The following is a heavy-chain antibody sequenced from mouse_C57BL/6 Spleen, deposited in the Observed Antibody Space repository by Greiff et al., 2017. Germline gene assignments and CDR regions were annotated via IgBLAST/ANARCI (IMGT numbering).Heavy chain of an antibody. J-gene: IGHJ1*03. CDR1: GFTFSSYA. CDR3: ARAGLVHYGSSYHWYFDV. CDR2: ISDGGSYT. D-gene: IGHD1-1*01. Sequence: EVQLVESGGGLVKPGGSLKLSCAASGFTFSSYAMSWVRQTPEKRLEWVATISDGGSYTYYPDNVKGRVTISRDNAKNNLYLQMRHLKSEDTAMYYCARAGLVHYGSSYHWYFDVWGTGTTVTVSS. V-gene: IGHV5-4*01.